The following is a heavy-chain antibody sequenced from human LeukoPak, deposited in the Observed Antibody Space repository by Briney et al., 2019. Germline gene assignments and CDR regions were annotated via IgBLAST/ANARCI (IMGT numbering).Heavy chain of an antibody. J-gene: IGHJ4*02. CDR1: GFTFSSYS. V-gene: IGHV3-21*01. D-gene: IGHD6-19*01. CDR2: ISSSSSYI. CDR3: ARVRGSGDGFDY. Sequence: GGSLRLSCAASGFTFSSYSMNWVRQAPGKGLEWVSSISSSSSYIYYADSVKGRFTISRDNAKNSLYLQMNSLRAEDTAVYYCARVRGSGDGFDYWGQGTLVTVSS.